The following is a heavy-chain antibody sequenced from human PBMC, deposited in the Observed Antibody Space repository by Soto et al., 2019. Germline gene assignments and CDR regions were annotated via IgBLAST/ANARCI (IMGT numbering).Heavy chain of an antibody. J-gene: IGHJ4*02. D-gene: IGHD4-4*01. CDR3: AKSYYSNYGIYYFDY. Sequence: GGSLRLSCAASGFTFSSYAMSWVRQAPGKGLEWVSAISGSGGSTYYADSVKGRFTISRDNSKNTLYLQMNSLRAEDTAVYYCAKSYYSNYGIYYFDYWGQGTLVTVSS. CDR2: ISGSGGST. CDR1: GFTFSSYA. V-gene: IGHV3-23*01.